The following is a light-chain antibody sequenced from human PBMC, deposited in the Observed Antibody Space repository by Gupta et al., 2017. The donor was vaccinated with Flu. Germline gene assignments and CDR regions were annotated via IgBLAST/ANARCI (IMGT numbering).Light chain of an antibody. V-gene: IGKV1-39*01. CDR1: HDISRN. CDR2: VAS. CDR3: QQSCSVPYT. Sequence: GDRVTITCRASHDISRNLNWYQQKLGRAPELLICVASNLETGVPSRFSGSGSGTDYTLTISSLQREDFATYFCQQSCSVPYTFGQGTKLEI. J-gene: IGKJ2*01.